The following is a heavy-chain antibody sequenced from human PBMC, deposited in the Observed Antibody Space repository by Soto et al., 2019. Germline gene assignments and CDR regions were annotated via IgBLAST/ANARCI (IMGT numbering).Heavy chain of an antibody. D-gene: IGHD2-2*01. V-gene: IGHV3-23*01. CDR1: GFTFSSYA. CDR3: AKKYPGTRPFDY. J-gene: IGHJ4*02. Sequence: EVQLLESGGGLVQPGGSLRLSCAASGFTFSSYAMNWVRQAPGKGLEWVSAIGTNSDTYYADSVKGRFTISRDNFKTTLYLQMNSLRAEDTARDDCAKKYPGTRPFDYWGQGTLVTVSS. CDR2: IGTNSDT.